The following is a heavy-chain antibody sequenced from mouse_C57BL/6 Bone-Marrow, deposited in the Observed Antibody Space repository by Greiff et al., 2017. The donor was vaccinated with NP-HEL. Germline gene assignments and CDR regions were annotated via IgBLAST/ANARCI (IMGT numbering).Heavy chain of an antibody. D-gene: IGHD1-1*01. CDR1: GYTFTSYW. J-gene: IGHJ3*01. CDR3: AKDYGSSYGFAY. V-gene: IGHV1-55*01. CDR2: IYPGSGST. Sequence: VQLQQPGAELVKPGASVKMSCKASGYTFTSYWITWVKQRPGQGLEWIGDIYPGSGSTNYNEKFKSKATLTVDTSSSTAYMQLSSLTSEDSAVYYCAKDYGSSYGFAYWGKGTLVTVSA.